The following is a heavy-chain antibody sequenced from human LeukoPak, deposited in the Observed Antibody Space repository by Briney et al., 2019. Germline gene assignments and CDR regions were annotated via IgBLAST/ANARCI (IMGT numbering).Heavy chain of an antibody. CDR1: GYSISSGYY. CDR2: IYHSGST. CDR3: ARVLSVTTSAFDI. D-gene: IGHD4-11*01. V-gene: IGHV4-38-2*02. J-gene: IGHJ3*02. Sequence: NPSETLSLTCTVSGYSISSGYYWGWIRQPPGKGLEWIGSIYHSGSTYYNPSLKSRVTISVDTSKNQFSLKLSSVTAADTAVYYCARVLSVTTSAFDIWGQGTMVTVSS.